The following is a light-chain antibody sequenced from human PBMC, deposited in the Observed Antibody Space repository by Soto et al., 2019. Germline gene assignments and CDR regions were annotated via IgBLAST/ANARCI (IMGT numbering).Light chain of an antibody. CDR2: DDG. V-gene: IGLV3-21*02. Sequence: SYELTQPPSVAGAPGQTARITCGGNNIGSKSVHWYQQKPGQAPVLVVYDDGDRPSGIPERFSGSNSGNTATLTISRVEAGDEADYYCQVWDSSSDHRDVVFGGGAKLTVL. CDR1: NIGSKS. J-gene: IGLJ2*01. CDR3: QVWDSSSDHRDVV.